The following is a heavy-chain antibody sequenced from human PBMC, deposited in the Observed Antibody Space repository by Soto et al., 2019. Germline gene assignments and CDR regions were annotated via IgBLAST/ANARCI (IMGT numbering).Heavy chain of an antibody. CDR2: HYWDDDK. V-gene: IGHV2-5*02. J-gene: IGHJ6*02. CDR3: VQSRCGGDCLQIYSSHSYYGLDA. D-gene: IGHD2-21*02. CDR1: GLSLRTTGVG. Sequence: QITLKESGPTLVKPTQTLTLTCTFSGLSLRTTGVGVGWVRQPPGKALEWLALHYWDDDKRYSPSLKSRLTLTKDTSEKQLVLTMTNMDTVDTATYYCVQSRCGGDCLQIYSSHSYYGLDAWGQGTTVTVSS.